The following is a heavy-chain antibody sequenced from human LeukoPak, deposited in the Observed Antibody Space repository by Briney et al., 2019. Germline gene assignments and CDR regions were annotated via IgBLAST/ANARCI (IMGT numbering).Heavy chain of an antibody. Sequence: GGSLRLSCAASGFTFSSYAMSWVRQAPGKGLEWVSAISGSGGSTYYADSVKGRFTISRDNSKNTLYLQMNSLGAEDTAVYYCAKGHRYCTSGNCNSAVDYWGQGTLVTVSS. V-gene: IGHV3-23*01. CDR2: ISGSGGST. CDR1: GFTFSSYA. J-gene: IGHJ4*02. D-gene: IGHD2-15*01. CDR3: AKGHRYCTSGNCNSAVDY.